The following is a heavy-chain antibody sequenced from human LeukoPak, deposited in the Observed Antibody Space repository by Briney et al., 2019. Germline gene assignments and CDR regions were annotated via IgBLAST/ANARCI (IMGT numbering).Heavy chain of an antibody. CDR3: AKDYSSSSLDY. Sequence: GGSLRLSCAASGFTFSSYGMHWVRQAPGKGLEWVAGISYDGSSKYYADSVKGRFTISRDNSKNTLYQQMNSLRAEDTAVYYCAKDYSSSSLDYWGQGTLVTVSS. CDR1: GFTFSSYG. D-gene: IGHD6-6*01. CDR2: ISYDGSSK. V-gene: IGHV3-30*18. J-gene: IGHJ4*02.